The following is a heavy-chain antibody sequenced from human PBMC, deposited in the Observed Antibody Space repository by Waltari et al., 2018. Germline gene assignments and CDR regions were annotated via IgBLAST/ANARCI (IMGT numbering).Heavy chain of an antibody. CDR3: AGDTAVFGVVPPFDY. V-gene: IGHV1-69*01. J-gene: IGHJ4*02. CDR2: IIPSFGTA. D-gene: IGHD3-3*01. Sequence: QVQLVQSGAEVKKPGSSVKVSCKASGGTFSSYAISWVRQAPGQGLEWMGGIIPSFGTANDEQKFKGRVTITADESTSTAYMELSSLGSEDTAVDYCAGDTAVFGVVPPFDYWGQGTLVTVSS. CDR1: GGTFSSYA.